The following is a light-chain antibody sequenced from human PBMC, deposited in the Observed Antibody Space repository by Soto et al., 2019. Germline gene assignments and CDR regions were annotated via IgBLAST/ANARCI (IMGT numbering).Light chain of an antibody. Sequence: QSALTQPPSASGSPGQSVTISCTGTSSDVGGYNYVSWYQQHPGKAPKLMIYEVSKRPSGVPDRFSGSKSGNTASLTVSGLQAEDEAEYYCSSYAGSNNPPVVFGGGTKLTVL. J-gene: IGLJ2*01. CDR3: SSYAGSNNPPVV. CDR1: SSDVGGYNY. V-gene: IGLV2-8*01. CDR2: EVS.